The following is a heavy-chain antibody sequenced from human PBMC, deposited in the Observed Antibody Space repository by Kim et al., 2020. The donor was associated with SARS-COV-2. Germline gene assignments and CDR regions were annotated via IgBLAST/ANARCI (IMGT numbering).Heavy chain of an antibody. Sequence: SVKVSCKASGGTFSSYAISWVRQAPGQGLEWMGRIIPILGIANYAQKFQGRVTITADKSTSTAYMELSSLRSEDTAVYYCARDFNSVNYGMDVWGQGTTVTVSS. CDR1: GGTFSSYA. D-gene: IGHD1-1*01. CDR3: ARDFNSVNYGMDV. J-gene: IGHJ6*02. V-gene: IGHV1-69*04. CDR2: IIPILGIA.